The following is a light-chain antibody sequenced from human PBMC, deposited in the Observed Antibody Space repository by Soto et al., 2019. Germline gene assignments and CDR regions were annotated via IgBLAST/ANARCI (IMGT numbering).Light chain of an antibody. CDR3: QQYNHWPRGYT. Sequence: EIVLTQSPATLSVSPGERATLSCRADQSVRDDLAWYQQKPGQAPRLLFYGVSTRATGIPVRFSASGSGTEFTLTISSLQSEDFAVYYCQQYNHWPRGYTFGQGTKRESK. CDR2: GVS. J-gene: IGKJ2*01. V-gene: IGKV3-15*01. CDR1: QSVRDD.